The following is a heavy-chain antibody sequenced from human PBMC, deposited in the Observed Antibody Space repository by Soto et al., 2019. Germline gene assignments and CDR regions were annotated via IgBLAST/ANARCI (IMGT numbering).Heavy chain of an antibody. J-gene: IGHJ3*01. Sequence: GSAVKASWKASCCTFTEYCINWGRQAPGQRLEWMGWISAYNGNTNYTQKLQGRVTMTTDTSTSTAYMELRSLRSDDTAVYYCARDHPLTGDLVGRFDAFDFWGQGTMVTVSS. CDR3: ARDHPLTGDLVGRFDAFDF. V-gene: IGHV1-18*01. CDR1: CCTFTEYC. CDR2: ISAYNGNT. D-gene: IGHD7-27*01.